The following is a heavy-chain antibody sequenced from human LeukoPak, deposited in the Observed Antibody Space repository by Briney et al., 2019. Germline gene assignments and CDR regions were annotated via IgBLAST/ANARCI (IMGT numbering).Heavy chain of an antibody. CDR1: GFTFSSYG. CDR3: ARRGYSSSWYSDYYYYGMDV. Sequence: GSSLRLSCAASGFTFSSYGMHWVRQAPGKGLECVAVIWCDGSNKYYADSVKGRFTISRDNSKNTLYLQMNSLRAEDTAVYYCARRGYSSSWYSDYYYYGMDVWGQGTTATVSS. CDR2: IWCDGSNK. D-gene: IGHD6-13*01. J-gene: IGHJ6*02. V-gene: IGHV3-33*01.